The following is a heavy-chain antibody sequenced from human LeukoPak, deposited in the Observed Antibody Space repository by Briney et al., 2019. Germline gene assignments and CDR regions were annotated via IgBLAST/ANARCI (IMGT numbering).Heavy chain of an antibody. CDR2: IYYSGNT. J-gene: IGHJ2*01. Sequence: KASETLSLTCTVSGGSISSYYWSWIRQPPGKGLEWIGYIYYSGNTNYNPSLKSRVSISIDTSKNQISLQLSSVTAADTAVYYCARDRDSSGLRDFDLWGRGTLVTVSA. CDR3: ARDRDSSGLRDFDL. CDR1: GGSISSYY. V-gene: IGHV4-59*01. D-gene: IGHD3-22*01.